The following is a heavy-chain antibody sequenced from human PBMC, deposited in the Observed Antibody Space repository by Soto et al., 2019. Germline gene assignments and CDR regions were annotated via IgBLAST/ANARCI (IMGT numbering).Heavy chain of an antibody. D-gene: IGHD3-9*01. J-gene: IGHJ4*02. CDR2: INAGNGNR. Sequence: ASVKVSCKTSGYTFTNYGIHWVRLAPGQGLEWMGWINAGNGNRKYSQKFKGRVTITRDTSASTAYMELNSLRSEDTAVYYCTGSLNPIYVDYRMDVWGQGTLVTVSS. V-gene: IGHV1-3*01. CDR3: TGSLNPIYVDYRMDV. CDR1: GYTFTNYG.